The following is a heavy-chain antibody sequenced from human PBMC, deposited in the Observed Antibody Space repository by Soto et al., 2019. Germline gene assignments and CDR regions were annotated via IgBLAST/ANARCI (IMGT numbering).Heavy chain of an antibody. CDR1: SGSISSYY. D-gene: IGHD6-13*01. V-gene: IGHV4-59*01. J-gene: IGHJ4*02. CDR2: IYYSGST. Sequence: SETLSLTCTVSSGSISSYYWSWIRQPPGKGLEWIGYIYYSGSTNYNPSLKSRVTISLDTSKNQFSLKLSSVTSADTAVYYCARKGSSWYYFDYWGQGTLVTVSS. CDR3: ARKGSSWYYFDY.